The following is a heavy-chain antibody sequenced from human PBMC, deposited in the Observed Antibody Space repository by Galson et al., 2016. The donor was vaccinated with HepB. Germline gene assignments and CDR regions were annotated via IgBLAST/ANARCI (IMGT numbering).Heavy chain of an antibody. CDR3: ARDFRGNWLGPAGADS. CDR2: ISTDNGAT. J-gene: IGHJ4*02. D-gene: IGHD6-19*01. V-gene: IGHV1-18*04. Sequence: SVKVSCKASGYTFTTYGISWVRQAPGQGLEWMGWISTDNGATKSAPKLQGRVTMTTDTSTSTVYMELRSLRSDDTAEYYCARDFRGNWLGPAGADSWGQGTLLIVSS. CDR1: GYTFTTYG.